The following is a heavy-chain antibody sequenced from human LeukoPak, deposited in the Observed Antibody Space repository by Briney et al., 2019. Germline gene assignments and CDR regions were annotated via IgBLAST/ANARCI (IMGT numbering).Heavy chain of an antibody. J-gene: IGHJ4*02. CDR1: GGSISNSY. V-gene: IGHV4-59*01. Sequence: SETLSLTCTVSGGSISNSYWSWIRQPPGKGLEWLGYIYYRGNTKYNPPLKSRVTISVDTSKNQFSLKLSSVTAAETAVYYCARGPYYDSRGNYRASDSWGQGTLVTVSS. D-gene: IGHD3-22*01. CDR2: IYYRGNT. CDR3: ARGPYYDSRGNYRASDS.